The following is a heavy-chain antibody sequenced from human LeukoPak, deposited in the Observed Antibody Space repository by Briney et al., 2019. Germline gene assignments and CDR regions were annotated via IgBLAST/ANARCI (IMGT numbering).Heavy chain of an antibody. Sequence: GGSLRLSCAASGFTFSSYAMHWVCQAPGKGLEWVAVISYDGSNKYYADSVKGRFTISRDNSKNTLYLQMNSLRAEDTAVYYCARDSDIVVVPATTFDYWGQGTLVTVSS. CDR3: ARDSDIVVVPATTFDY. D-gene: IGHD2-2*01. CDR2: ISYDGSNK. J-gene: IGHJ4*02. CDR1: GFTFSSYA. V-gene: IGHV3-30*04.